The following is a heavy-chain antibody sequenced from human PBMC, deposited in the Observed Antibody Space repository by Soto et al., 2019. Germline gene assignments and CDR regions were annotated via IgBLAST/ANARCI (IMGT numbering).Heavy chain of an antibody. CDR2: IIPIFGTA. Sequence: QVQLVQSGAEVKKPGSSVKVSCKASGGTFSSYAISWVRQAPGQGLEWMGGIIPIFGTANYAQKFQGRVTSTAYEYTSTAYMELSSLRSADTAVYYCAREAITIARGPTTYGMDVWGQGTTVTVSS. D-gene: IGHD3-10*01. CDR1: GGTFSSYA. CDR3: AREAITIARGPTTYGMDV. V-gene: IGHV1-69*01. J-gene: IGHJ6*01.